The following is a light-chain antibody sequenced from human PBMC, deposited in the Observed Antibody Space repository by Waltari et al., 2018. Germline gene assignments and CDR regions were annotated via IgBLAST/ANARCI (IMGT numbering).Light chain of an antibody. Sequence: IGLTQSPATLSLSPGERATLSCRASQTVNVYLAWYQQKPGQAPRLLIYDASNRAPGVPARFSGSVSGTDYTLTISSLEPEDFAVYYCQQRSNWRTFGQGTKLEIK. CDR3: QQRSNWRT. CDR1: QTVNVY. J-gene: IGKJ2*01. V-gene: IGKV3-11*01. CDR2: DAS.